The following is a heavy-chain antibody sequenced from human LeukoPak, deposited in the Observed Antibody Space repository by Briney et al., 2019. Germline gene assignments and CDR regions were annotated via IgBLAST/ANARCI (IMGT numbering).Heavy chain of an antibody. CDR3: ASYRTQARSAGMDV. Sequence: SVKVSCKASGGTFSSYAISWVRQAPGQGLEWMGRIIPILGIANYAQKFQGRVTITADKSTSTAYMELSSLRSEDTAVYYCASYRTQARSAGMDVWGQGTTVTVSS. CDR1: GGTFSSYA. J-gene: IGHJ6*02. V-gene: IGHV1-69*04. CDR2: IIPILGIA.